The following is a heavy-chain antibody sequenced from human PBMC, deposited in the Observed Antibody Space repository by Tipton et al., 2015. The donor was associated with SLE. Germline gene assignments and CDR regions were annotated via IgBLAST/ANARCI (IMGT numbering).Heavy chain of an antibody. V-gene: IGHV1-3*01. J-gene: IGHJ4*02. CDR3: ARELNSLDY. D-gene: IGHD2-21*01. Sequence: QSGAEVKKPGASVKVSCQASGYTFSTYTTHWVRQVPGQSLEWMGWISAGYGYTKYSQTFQGRLTISRDTSASVAYMELSSLTSEDTAIYYCARELNSLDYWGQGTLVTVSS. CDR1: GYTFSTYT. CDR2: ISAGYGYT.